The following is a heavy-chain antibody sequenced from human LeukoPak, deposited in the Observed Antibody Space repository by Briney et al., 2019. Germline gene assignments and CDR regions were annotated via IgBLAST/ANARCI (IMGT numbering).Heavy chain of an antibody. Sequence: GASVKVSCKASGYTFTGYYMHWVRQAPGQGLEWMGWINPNSGGTNYAQKFQGRVTMTRDTSISTAYMELSRLRSDDTAVYYCAXXXFYGDYDFDYWGQGTLVTVSS. D-gene: IGHD4-17*01. CDR1: GYTFTGYY. CDR2: INPNSGGT. J-gene: IGHJ4*02. CDR3: AXXXFYGDYDFDY. V-gene: IGHV1-2*02.